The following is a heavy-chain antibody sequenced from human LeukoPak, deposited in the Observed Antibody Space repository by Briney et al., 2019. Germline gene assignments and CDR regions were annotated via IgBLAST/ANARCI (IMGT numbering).Heavy chain of an antibody. J-gene: IGHJ6*02. V-gene: IGHV4-38-2*02. CDR1: GYSISSGYY. D-gene: IGHD6-19*01. CDR3: ARDPEYSSGRTDYYGMDV. CDR2: IYHSGST. Sequence: SETLSLTCTVSGYSISSGYYWGWIRQPPGKGLEWIGSIYHSGSTYYNPSLKSRVTISVDTSKNQFSLKLSSVTAADTAVYYCARDPEYSSGRTDYYGMDVWGQGTTVTVSS.